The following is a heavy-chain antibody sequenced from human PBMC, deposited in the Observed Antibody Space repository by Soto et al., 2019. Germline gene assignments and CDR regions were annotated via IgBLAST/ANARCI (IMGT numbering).Heavy chain of an antibody. CDR2: IISIFGTA. D-gene: IGHD2-2*01. V-gene: IGHV1-69*01. Sequence: QVQLVQSGAEVKKPGSSVKVSCKASGGTFSSYAISWVRQASGQGLEWMGGIISIFGTANYAQKFQGRVIVTADESASTAYVELSRLSSEDTAVYYCVRDGVDLGYCSSTSCSPYYYYGMDVWGQGITVAVSS. CDR1: GGTFSSYA. CDR3: VRDGVDLGYCSSTSCSPYYYYGMDV. J-gene: IGHJ6*02.